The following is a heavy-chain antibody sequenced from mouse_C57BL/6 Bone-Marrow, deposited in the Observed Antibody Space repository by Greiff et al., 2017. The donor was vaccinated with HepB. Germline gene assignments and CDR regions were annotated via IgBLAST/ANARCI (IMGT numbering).Heavy chain of an antibody. CDR3: VSSDYYGSSYGFAY. Sequence: EVKLVESGGGLEQPKGSLKLSCAASGFSFNTYAMNWVRQAPGKGLEWVARIRIKSNNYATYYADSVKDRFTISRDDSESMLYLQMNNLKTEDTAMYYCVSSDYYGSSYGFAYWGQGTLVTVSA. J-gene: IGHJ3*01. CDR1: GFSFNTYA. CDR2: IRIKSNNYAT. D-gene: IGHD1-1*01. V-gene: IGHV10-1*01.